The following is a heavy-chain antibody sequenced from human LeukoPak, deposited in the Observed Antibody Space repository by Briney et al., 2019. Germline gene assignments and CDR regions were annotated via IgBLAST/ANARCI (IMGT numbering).Heavy chain of an antibody. Sequence: ASVKVSCKASGYTFTSYAMHWVRQAPGQRLEWMGWTNAGNGNTKYSQKFQGRVTITRDTSASTAYMELSSLRSEDTAVYYCARDRDGYNSGDAFDIWGQGTMVTVSS. D-gene: IGHD5-24*01. J-gene: IGHJ3*02. CDR3: ARDRDGYNSGDAFDI. CDR2: TNAGNGNT. CDR1: GYTFTSYA. V-gene: IGHV1-3*01.